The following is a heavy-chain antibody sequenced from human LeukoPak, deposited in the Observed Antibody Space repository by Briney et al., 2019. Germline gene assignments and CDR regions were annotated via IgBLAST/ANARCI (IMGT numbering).Heavy chain of an antibody. CDR1: GYTFTGYY. Sequence: ASVKVSCKASGYTFTGYYMHWVRQAPGQGREWMGWINPNSGGTNYAQKFQERVTITRDMSTSTAYMELSSLRSEDTAVYYCAAIARLGENYIDSWGQGTLVTVSS. J-gene: IGHJ4*02. V-gene: IGHV1-2*02. D-gene: IGHD3-10*01. CDR2: INPNSGGT. CDR3: AAIARLGENYIDS.